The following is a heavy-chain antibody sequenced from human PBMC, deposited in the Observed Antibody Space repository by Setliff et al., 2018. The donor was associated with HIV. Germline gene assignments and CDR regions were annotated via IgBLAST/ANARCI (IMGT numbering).Heavy chain of an antibody. CDR2: IKQDESEM. CDR1: GFTFRNYW. Sequence: GGSLRLSCAASGFTFRNYWMGWVRQGPGKGLEWVATIKQDESEMQYVDSVKGRFTISRDNAKNSLYLQMNSLRAEDTAVYYCARGTTGSGWFYDSWGQGVLVTVSS. J-gene: IGHJ4*02. V-gene: IGHV3-7*03. CDR3: ARGTTGSGWFYDS. D-gene: IGHD6-19*01.